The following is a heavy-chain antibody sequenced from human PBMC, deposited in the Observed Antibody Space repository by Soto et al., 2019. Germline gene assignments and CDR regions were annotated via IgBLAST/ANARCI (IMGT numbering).Heavy chain of an antibody. D-gene: IGHD3-22*01. CDR3: ARSDSSGKTRYYFDH. Sequence: SETLSLTCTVSDGSISSGSYYWSWIRQHPGKGLEWIGYIYSTESTNYNPSLKSRLSISVDMSASQFSLKLSSVTVADTAVYYCARSDSSGKTRYYFDHWGQGTLVTVSS. J-gene: IGHJ4*02. V-gene: IGHV4-31*03. CDR1: DGSISSGSYY. CDR2: IYSTEST.